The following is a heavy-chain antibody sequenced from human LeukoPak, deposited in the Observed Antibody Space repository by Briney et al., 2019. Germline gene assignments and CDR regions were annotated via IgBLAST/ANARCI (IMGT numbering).Heavy chain of an antibody. CDR2: ISYDGSNK. J-gene: IGHJ4*02. CDR3: AKDRTDFQQLVLAPYFDY. V-gene: IGHV3-30*18. Sequence: TGGSLRLSCAASGFTFSSYGMHWVRQAPGKGLEWVAVISYDGSNKYYADSVKGRFTISRDNSKNTLYLQMNSLRAEDTAVYYCAKDRTDFQQLVLAPYFDYWGQGTLVTVSS. CDR1: GFTFSSYG. D-gene: IGHD6-13*01.